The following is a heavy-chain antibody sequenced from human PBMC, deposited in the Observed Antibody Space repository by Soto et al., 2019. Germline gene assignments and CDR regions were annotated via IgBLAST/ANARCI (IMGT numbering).Heavy chain of an antibody. J-gene: IGHJ6*02. CDR1: GGSISSGGYY. V-gene: IGHV4-31*03. CDR3: ARDLPSLNRNYYGMDV. D-gene: IGHD2-8*01. CDR2: IYYSGST. Sequence: QVQLQESGPGLVKPSQTLSLTCTVSGGSISSGGYYWSWIRQHPGKGLEWIGYIYYSGSTYYNPSLKSRVTISVDTSKNQFSLKLSSVTAADMAVYHCARDLPSLNRNYYGMDVWGQGTTVTVSS.